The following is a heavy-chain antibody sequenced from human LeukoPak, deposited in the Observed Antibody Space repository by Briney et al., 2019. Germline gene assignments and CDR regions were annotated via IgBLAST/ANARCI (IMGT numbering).Heavy chain of an antibody. J-gene: IGHJ5*02. V-gene: IGHV4-4*08. CDR1: NDSISSYC. CDR3: ATSSDGKTAPYDL. D-gene: IGHD4-23*01. CDR2: MSPSGRT. Sequence: PSETLSLTCTVSNDSISSYCCSWVRQPPGKGLEWIGFMSPSGRTDYNPSLKSRVTMSIDTSKNQLYMELRFLTAADTAVYYCATSSDGKTAPYDLWGHGTLVTVSS.